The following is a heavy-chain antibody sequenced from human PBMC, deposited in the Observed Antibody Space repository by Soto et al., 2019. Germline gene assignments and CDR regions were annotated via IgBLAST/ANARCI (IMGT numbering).Heavy chain of an antibody. CDR2: IYPGDSDT. CDR3: ARALYYYDSSGYYSYGMDV. Sequence: GESLKISCKGSGYSFTSYWIGWVRQMPGKGLEWMGIIYPGDSDTRYSPSFQGQVTISADKSISTAYLQWSSLKASDTATYYCARALYYYDSSGYYSYGMDVWGQGTTVTVSS. V-gene: IGHV5-51*01. J-gene: IGHJ6*02. CDR1: GYSFTSYW. D-gene: IGHD3-22*01.